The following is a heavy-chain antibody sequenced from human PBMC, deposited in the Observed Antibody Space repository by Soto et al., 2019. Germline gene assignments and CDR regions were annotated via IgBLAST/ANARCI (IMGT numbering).Heavy chain of an antibody. CDR2: INPSGGST. D-gene: IGHD1-26*01. J-gene: IGHJ6*02. Sequence: GASVKVSCKASGYTFTNYYMHWVRLAPEQGLEWMGIINPSGGSTAYAQRFQGRVTMTRDTSTSTVYMDLSSLRSDDTAVYYCARGYSGNYYGYYYYYAMDVWGQGTTVTVSS. V-gene: IGHV1-46*01. CDR3: ARGYSGNYYGYYYYYAMDV. CDR1: GYTFTNYY.